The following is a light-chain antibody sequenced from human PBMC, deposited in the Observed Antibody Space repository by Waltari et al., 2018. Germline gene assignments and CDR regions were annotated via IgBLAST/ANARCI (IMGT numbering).Light chain of an antibody. V-gene: IGKV1-9*01. Sequence: IQLTQSPSSLSASVGDRVTITCRASQAISIYLAWYQQKPGKAPNLLIYAASTLQSGVPSRFIGSGSGTEFTLTISSLQPEDFATYYCQQLRSYPRITSGQGTRLDI. CDR3: QQLRSYPRIT. CDR1: QAISIY. CDR2: AAS. J-gene: IGKJ5*01.